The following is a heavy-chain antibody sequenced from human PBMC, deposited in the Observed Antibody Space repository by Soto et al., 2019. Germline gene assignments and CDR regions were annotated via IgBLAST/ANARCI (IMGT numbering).Heavy chain of an antibody. V-gene: IGHV1-2*04. D-gene: IGHD5-12*01. CDR1: GYTFTGYY. CDR3: ARDNGYSGYETDFDY. Sequence: ASVKVSCKASGYTFTGYYMHLVRQAPGQGLEWMGWINPNSGGTNYAQKFQGWVTMTRDTSISTAYMELSRLRSDDTAVYYCARDNGYSGYETDFDYWGQGTLVTVSS. CDR2: INPNSGGT. J-gene: IGHJ4*02.